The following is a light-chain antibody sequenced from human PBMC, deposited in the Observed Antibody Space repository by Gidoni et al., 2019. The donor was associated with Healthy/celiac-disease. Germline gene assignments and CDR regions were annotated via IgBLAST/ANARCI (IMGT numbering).Light chain of an antibody. CDR3: QQYNNWPPWT. CDR2: GAS. Sequence: EIVMTQSPATLAVSPGERATLSCRASQSVSSNLAWYQQKPCQAPRLLIYGASTRATGIPARFSGSGSGTEFTLTISSLQSEDFAVYYCQQYNNWPPWTFXQXTKVEIK. CDR1: QSVSSN. V-gene: IGKV3-15*01. J-gene: IGKJ1*01.